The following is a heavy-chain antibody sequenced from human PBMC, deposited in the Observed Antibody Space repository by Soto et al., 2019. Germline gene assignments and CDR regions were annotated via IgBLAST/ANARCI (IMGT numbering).Heavy chain of an antibody. V-gene: IGHV4-31*03. J-gene: IGHJ3*02. CDR1: GGSISSGDYY. D-gene: IGHD3-22*01. Sequence: QVQLQESGPGLVKPSQTLSLTCTVSGGSISSGDYYWSWIRHHPGKGLEWIGYIYSSGSTYYNPSLRSRVTISADTSKNQFSLRLSSVTAADTAVYYCVRDYYYDTSRNDAFEIWGQGTMVTVSS. CDR3: VRDYYYDTSRNDAFEI. CDR2: IYSSGST.